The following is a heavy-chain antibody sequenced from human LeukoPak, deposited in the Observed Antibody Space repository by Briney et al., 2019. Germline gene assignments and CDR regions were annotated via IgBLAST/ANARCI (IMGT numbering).Heavy chain of an antibody. J-gene: IGHJ4*02. D-gene: IGHD3-22*01. CDR2: IKSDGNDQ. Sequence: PGGSLRLSCAASGFTFSSYWMSWVRQAPGKGLEWVANIKSDGNDQYYVDSVKGRFTISRDNSKNTLYLQMNSLRAEDTAVYYCARGGLTLIVVVIFTPFDYWGQGTLVTVSS. V-gene: IGHV3-7*03. CDR3: ARGGLTLIVVVIFTPFDY. CDR1: GFTFSSYW.